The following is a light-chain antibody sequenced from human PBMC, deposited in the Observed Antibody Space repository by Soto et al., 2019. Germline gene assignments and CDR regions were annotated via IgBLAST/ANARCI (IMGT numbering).Light chain of an antibody. CDR3: QQYVTTPRT. V-gene: IGKV3-20*01. CDR2: GTS. Sequence: EIVLTQSPGILSLSPGARATLSCRASQTVAYTSLAWYQQRPGQAPRLLIYGTSTRATGTPDRCIGSGSGTAFTLTSSRLEPEDCAVYYCQQYVTTPRTFGQGTKVE. CDR1: QTVAYTS. J-gene: IGKJ1*01.